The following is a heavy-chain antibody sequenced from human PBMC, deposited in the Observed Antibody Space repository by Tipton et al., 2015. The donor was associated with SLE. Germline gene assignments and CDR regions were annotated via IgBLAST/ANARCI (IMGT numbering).Heavy chain of an antibody. J-gene: IGHJ4*02. CDR2: INHSRST. CDR3: ARASLHHLITSEDY. V-gene: IGHV4-34*01. D-gene: IGHD1-20*01. CDR1: GTSISNYY. Sequence: TLSLTCSVSGTSISNYYWTWIRQPPGKGLEWIGEINHSRSTNFRPSLKSRIILSIDTSKNQFSLKLTSVTAADTAVYYCARASLHHLITSEDYWSQGTLVTVSS.